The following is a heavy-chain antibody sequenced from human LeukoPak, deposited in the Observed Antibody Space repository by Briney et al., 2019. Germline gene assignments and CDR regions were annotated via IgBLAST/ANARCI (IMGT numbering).Heavy chain of an antibody. J-gene: IGHJ3*02. CDR2: MYYSGST. Sequence: SETLSLTCTVSGGSIAGFYWSWFRQSPGKGLEWIGYMYYSGSTYYNPSLKSRVSLSVDTSKNQFSLKLSSMTAADTAVYYCARAGYDILTGYCGAFDIWGQGTMVIVSS. V-gene: IGHV4-59*12. CDR1: GGSIAGFY. CDR3: ARAGYDILTGYCGAFDI. D-gene: IGHD3-9*01.